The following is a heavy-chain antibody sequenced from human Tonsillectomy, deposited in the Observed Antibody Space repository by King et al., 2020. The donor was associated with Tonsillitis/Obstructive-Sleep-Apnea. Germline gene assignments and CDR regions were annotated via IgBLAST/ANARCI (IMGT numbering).Heavy chain of an antibody. J-gene: IGHJ4*02. CDR2: INPNSGGP. Sequence: QLVQSGAEVKKPGASVKVSCKASGYTFTGYYMHWVRQAPGQGLEWMGWINPNSGGPNYAQKFQGRVTMTRDTSISTAYMELSRLRSDDTAVYYCARDDVDTAMVIYFDYWGQGTLVTVSS. D-gene: IGHD5-18*01. V-gene: IGHV1-2*02. CDR1: GYTFTGYY. CDR3: ARDDVDTAMVIYFDY.